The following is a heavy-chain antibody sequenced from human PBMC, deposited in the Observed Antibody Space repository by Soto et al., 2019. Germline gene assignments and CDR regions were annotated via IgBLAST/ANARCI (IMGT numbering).Heavy chain of an antibody. CDR1: GFTFSDYE. Sequence: SLRVSCVVSGFTFSDYEVNWVRQAPAKGLAGVASIITGGAAIYDADSVMGRFTISRDNAKNSLYLQMNSLRAEDTGGYYFARFEGASRGYWGEGTLGSGSS. CDR2: IITGGAAI. J-gene: IGHJ4*02. CDR3: ARFEGASRGY. D-gene: IGHD3-10*01. V-gene: IGHV3-48*03.